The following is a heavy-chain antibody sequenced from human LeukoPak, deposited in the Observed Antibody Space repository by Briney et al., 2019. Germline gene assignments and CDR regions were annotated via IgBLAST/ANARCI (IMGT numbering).Heavy chain of an antibody. V-gene: IGHV3-21*01. CDR1: GFTFSSYS. CDR3: ARSVYCGGDCYSLVLDY. CDR2: ISSSSSYI. D-gene: IGHD2-21*02. Sequence: RGGSLRLSCAAPGFTFSSYSMNWVRQAPGKGLEWVSSISSSSSYIYYADSVKGRFTISRDNAKNSLYLQMNSLRAEDTAVYYCARSVYCGGDCYSLVLDYWGQGTLVTVSS. J-gene: IGHJ4*02.